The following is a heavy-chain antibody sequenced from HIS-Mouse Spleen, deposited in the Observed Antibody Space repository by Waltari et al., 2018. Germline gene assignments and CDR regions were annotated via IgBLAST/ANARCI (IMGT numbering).Heavy chain of an antibody. J-gene: IGHJ4*02. CDR1: GASLSSSSYY. CDR3: AYGDYFDY. Sequence: QLQLQESGPGLVKPSETLSLTRTVPGASLSSSSYYWGWFRQPPGKGLGWIGSIYYSESTYYNPSLKSRVTISVDTSKNQFSLKLSSVTAADTAVYYCAYGDYFDYWGQGTLVTVSS. CDR2: IYYSEST. V-gene: IGHV4-39*01. D-gene: IGHD4-17*01.